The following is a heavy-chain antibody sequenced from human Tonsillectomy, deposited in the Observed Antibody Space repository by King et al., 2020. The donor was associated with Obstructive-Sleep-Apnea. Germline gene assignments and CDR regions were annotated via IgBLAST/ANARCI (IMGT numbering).Heavy chain of an antibody. CDR3: ARTAMVTDYFDY. CDR2: IYQSGRT. J-gene: IGHJ4*02. CDR1: GYSISRGYD. D-gene: IGHD5-18*01. Sequence: MQLQESGPGLVKPSETLSLTCTVSGYSISRGYDWGWIRQPPGKGLEWMWSIYQSGRTYHNPSLKSRVTLSVDTPKNQFSLKLSSVTAADTAVYYWARTAMVTDYFDYWGQGTLFTVSS. V-gene: IGHV4-38-2*02.